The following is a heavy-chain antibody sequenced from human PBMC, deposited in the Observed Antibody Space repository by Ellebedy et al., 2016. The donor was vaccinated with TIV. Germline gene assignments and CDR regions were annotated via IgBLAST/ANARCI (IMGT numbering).Heavy chain of an antibody. V-gene: IGHV3-74*01. Sequence: GESLKISCAASGFTFNSFWMHWVRQAPGKGLVWVSRITTDESTTNYADSVKGRFTISRDNAKKTLYLQMNSLRAEDTAVYYCVRLRIAAAGRSFDYWGQGTLVTVSS. J-gene: IGHJ4*02. CDR3: VRLRIAAAGRSFDY. CDR1: GFTFNSFW. CDR2: ITTDESTT. D-gene: IGHD6-13*01.